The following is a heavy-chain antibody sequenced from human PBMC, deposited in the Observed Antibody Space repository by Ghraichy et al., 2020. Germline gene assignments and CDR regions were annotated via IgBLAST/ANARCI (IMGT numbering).Heavy chain of an antibody. J-gene: IGHJ4*02. CDR1: GFTFSRFW. CDR3: TRDLRGESDN. Sequence: GGSLRLSCAASGFTFSRFWMHWVRQAPGKGLVWVSRTNEDGTFTTYADSVRGRFTISRDNAKNKMYLQMNSLRDEDTAVYYCTRDLRGESDNWGQGTLVTVSS. CDR2: TNEDGTFT. V-gene: IGHV3-74*01.